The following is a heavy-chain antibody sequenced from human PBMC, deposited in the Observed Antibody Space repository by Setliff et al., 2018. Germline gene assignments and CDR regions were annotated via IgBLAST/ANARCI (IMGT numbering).Heavy chain of an antibody. CDR3: AGGLPGDYDFNCFDT. V-gene: IGHV4-4*07. J-gene: IGHJ5*02. Sequence: PSETLSLTCTVSGGSLNTCYWSWIRQPAGKELEWIGRINTSGTTRYNPSLRSRATLSVDESMNRFSLNLNSVTAADTAVYYCAGGLPGDYDFNCFDTWGQGALVTVSS. CDR1: GGSLNTCY. D-gene: IGHD3-3*01. CDR2: INTSGTT.